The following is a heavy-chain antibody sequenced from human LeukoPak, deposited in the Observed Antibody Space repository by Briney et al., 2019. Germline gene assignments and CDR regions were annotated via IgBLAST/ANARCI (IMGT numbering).Heavy chain of an antibody. CDR3: AKAREGAWFDP. Sequence: GRSLRLSCAASGFTFDDYAMHWVRQAPGKGLEWVSGISWNSGSIGYADSVKGRFTISRDNAKNSLYLQMNSLRAEDTALYYCAKAREGAWFDPWGQGTLVTVSS. CDR1: GFTFDDYA. CDR2: ISWNSGSI. V-gene: IGHV3-9*01. D-gene: IGHD1-26*01. J-gene: IGHJ5*02.